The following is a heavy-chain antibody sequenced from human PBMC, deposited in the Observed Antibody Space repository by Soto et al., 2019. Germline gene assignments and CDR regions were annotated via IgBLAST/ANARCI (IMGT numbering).Heavy chain of an antibody. CDR1: GFTFSIYV. D-gene: IGHD2-15*01. CDR3: AKVAVY. V-gene: IGHV3-23*01. Sequence: EVQLLESGGGLVQPGGSLRLSCAASGFTFSIYVMSWVRQAPGKGLEWVSIISESGDRTNYADSVKGSFTISRDNSNNMLYLQMNSLTAEETAVYYCAKVAVYWGQGTLVTVSS. CDR2: ISESGDRT. J-gene: IGHJ4*02.